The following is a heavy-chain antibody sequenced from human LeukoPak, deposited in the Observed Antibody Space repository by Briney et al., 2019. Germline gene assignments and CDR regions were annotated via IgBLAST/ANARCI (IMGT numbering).Heavy chain of an antibody. V-gene: IGHV1-18*01. CDR2: ISAYNGNT. Sequence: ASVKVSCKASGYTFTSYGISWVRQAPGQGLEWMGWISAYNGNTNYAQKLQGRVTMTTDTSTSTAYMELRSLRSDDTAVYYCARDLVVPAAMDDDAFDIWGQGTMVTVSS. CDR1: GYTFTSYG. CDR3: ARDLVVPAAMDDDAFDI. J-gene: IGHJ3*02. D-gene: IGHD2-2*01.